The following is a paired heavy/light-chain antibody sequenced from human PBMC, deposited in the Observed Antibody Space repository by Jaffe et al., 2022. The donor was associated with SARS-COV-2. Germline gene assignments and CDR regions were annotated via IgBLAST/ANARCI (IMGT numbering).Heavy chain of an antibody. CDR1: GFSVSGRY. CDR3: VRGENGMDV. CDR2: ISAGDIT. D-gene: IGHD2-21*01. V-gene: IGHV3-53*01. Sequence: EVRLEESGGGLIHPGGSLRLSCTVSGFSVSGRYMTWVRQTPGKGLECVSVISAGDITYYTDSVRGRSTISRDISRNTVHLQMNRLRGDDTAVYYCVRGENGMDVWGQGTTVTVS. J-gene: IGHJ6*02.
Light chain of an antibody. J-gene: IGKJ1*01. Sequence: DIVMTQRPLSSPVTLGQPASISCRSSQSLVHSNGNTYLSWLHQRPGQPPRLLIYKVSNRFSGVPDRFSGSGAGTDFTLTISRVEAEDVGLYYCLQATEFPWTFGQGTKVEIK. CDR2: KVS. V-gene: IGKV2-24*01. CDR3: LQATEFPWT. CDR1: QSLVHSNGNTY.